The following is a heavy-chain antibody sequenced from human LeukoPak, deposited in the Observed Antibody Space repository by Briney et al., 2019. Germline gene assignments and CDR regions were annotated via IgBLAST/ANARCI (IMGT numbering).Heavy chain of an antibody. CDR3: ARYIVVVPAATPMEV. CDR1: GYTFTSYG. V-gene: IGHV1-18*01. Sequence: GASVNVSCKASGYTFTSYGISWVRQAPGQGLEWMGWISAYNGNTNYAQKLQGRVTMTTDTSTSTAYMGLRSLRSDDTAVYYCARYIVVVPAATPMEVWGQGPTVTVSS. J-gene: IGHJ6*02. CDR2: ISAYNGNT. D-gene: IGHD2-2*01.